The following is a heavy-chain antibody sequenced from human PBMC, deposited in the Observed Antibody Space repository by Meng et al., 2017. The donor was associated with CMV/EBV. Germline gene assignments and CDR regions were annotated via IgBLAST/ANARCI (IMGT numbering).Heavy chain of an antibody. CDR1: GYTFTSYY. Sequence: ASVKVSCKASGYTFTSYYMHWLRQAPGQGLEWMGIINPSGGSTSYAQKFQGRVTMTRDTSTSTVYMELSSLRSEDTAVYYCARSVVVIAIPRLWPGGNYFDYWGQGTLVTVSS. D-gene: IGHD2-21*01. J-gene: IGHJ4*02. CDR2: INPSGGST. CDR3: ARSVVVIAIPRLWPGGNYFDY. V-gene: IGHV1-46*01.